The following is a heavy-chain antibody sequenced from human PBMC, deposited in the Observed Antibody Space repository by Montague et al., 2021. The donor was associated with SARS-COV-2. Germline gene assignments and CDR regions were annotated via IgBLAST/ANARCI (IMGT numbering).Heavy chain of an antibody. CDR2: IFVGAST. Sequence: SETLSLTCSVSGGSIRGYYWSWVRQAPGKRLEWIGRIFVGASTDXNPSLMSRFSLSGDKSKNQFSLKVTSVTAADTAIYYCARGMAPEGRWFDSWGHGMLVTVSS. CDR3: ARGMAPEGRWFDS. CDR1: GGSIRGYY. D-gene: IGHD2-2*01. J-gene: IGHJ5*01. V-gene: IGHV4-4*07.